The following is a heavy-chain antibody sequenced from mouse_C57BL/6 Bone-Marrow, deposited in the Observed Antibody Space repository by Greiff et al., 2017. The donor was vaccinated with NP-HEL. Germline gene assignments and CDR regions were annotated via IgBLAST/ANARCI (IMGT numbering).Heavy chain of an antibody. Sequence: VQLQQSGPELVKPGASVKISCKASGYSFTSYYIHWVKQRPGQGLEWIGWIYPGSGNTKYNEKFKGKATLTADTSSSTAYMQLSSLTSEDSAVYYCARDRGTTVEAWFAYWGQGTLVTVSA. CDR3: ARDRGTTVEAWFAY. D-gene: IGHD1-1*01. CDR2: IYPGSGNT. J-gene: IGHJ3*01. V-gene: IGHV1-66*01. CDR1: GYSFTSYY.